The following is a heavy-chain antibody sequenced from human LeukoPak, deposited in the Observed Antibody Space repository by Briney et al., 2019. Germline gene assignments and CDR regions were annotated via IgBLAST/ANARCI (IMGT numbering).Heavy chain of an antibody. V-gene: IGHV3-23*01. J-gene: IGHJ5*02. CDR3: AKSGVVGPTTCWFDP. Sequence: PGGSLRLSCAASGFTFSDYYMSWVRQAPGKGLEWVAVISGSGGSTYYADSVKGRFTISRDNSNNTLYLQMNSLRGEDMAVYYCAKSGVVGPTTCWFDPWGQGTLVTVSS. CDR2: ISGSGGST. D-gene: IGHD1-26*01. CDR1: GFTFSDYY.